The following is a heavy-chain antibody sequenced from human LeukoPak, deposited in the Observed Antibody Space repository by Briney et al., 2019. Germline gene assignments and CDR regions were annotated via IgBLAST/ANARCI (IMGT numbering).Heavy chain of an antibody. V-gene: IGHV3-7*03. Sequence: GGSLRLSCAASGFTFNSYWMSWVRQAPGKGLEWVANIKQDGSEKYYVDSVKGRLTISRDNAKNSLYLQMNGLRADDTALYYCTRDAFQSGPWTYRFDYWGQGTLVTVSS. J-gene: IGHJ4*02. CDR2: IKQDGSEK. CDR3: TRDAFQSGPWTYRFDY. CDR1: GFTFNSYW. D-gene: IGHD3-16*02.